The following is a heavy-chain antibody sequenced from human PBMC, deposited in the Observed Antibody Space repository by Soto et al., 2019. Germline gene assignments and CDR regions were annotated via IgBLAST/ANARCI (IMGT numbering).Heavy chain of an antibody. CDR2: ISYSGST. J-gene: IGHJ6*02. CDR3: ARALVAEAGGHYYYYGLDV. D-gene: IGHD6-19*01. CDR1: GGSVSSGSYY. V-gene: IGHV4-61*01. Sequence: SETLSLTCTVSGGSVSSGSYYWTWIRQPPGKGLEWIGYISYSGSTYYNPALKSRVTISEDTSKNQFSLKLSFVIAADTAVYYCARALVAEAGGHYYYYGLDVWGQGTTVTVSS.